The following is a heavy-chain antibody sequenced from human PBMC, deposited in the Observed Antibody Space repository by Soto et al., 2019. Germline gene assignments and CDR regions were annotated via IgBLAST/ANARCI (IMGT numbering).Heavy chain of an antibody. D-gene: IGHD3-3*01. Sequence: AASVKVSCKASGYTFTSYDINWVRQATGQGLEWMGWMNPNSGNTGYAQKFQGRVTMTRNTSISTAYMELSSLRSEDTAVYYCARLASGNTIFGVVIRPYYYYGMDVWGQGTTVTVSS. V-gene: IGHV1-8*01. J-gene: IGHJ6*02. CDR3: ARLASGNTIFGVVIRPYYYYGMDV. CDR2: MNPNSGNT. CDR1: GYTFTSYD.